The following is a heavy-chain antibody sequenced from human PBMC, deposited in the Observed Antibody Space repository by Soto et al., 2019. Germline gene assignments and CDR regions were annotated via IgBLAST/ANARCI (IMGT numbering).Heavy chain of an antibody. CDR2: IFGNGGGI. V-gene: IGHV3-23*01. CDR3: SKDRQPDGLRPFDR. CDR1: GVTFSTYS. D-gene: IGHD2-2*01. J-gene: IGHJ4*02. Sequence: TGGSLTLACAAAGVTFSTYSMSWVRQAPGKGLEWVSGIFGNGGGISYGHSVQGRFTISRDNSNNLLYLQMHRLRVQDTAVYYCSKDRQPDGLRPFDRRGQGTLVPVSS.